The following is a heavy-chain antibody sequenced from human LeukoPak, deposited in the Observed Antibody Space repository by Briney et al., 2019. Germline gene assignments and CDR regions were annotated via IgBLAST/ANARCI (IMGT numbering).Heavy chain of an antibody. CDR2: ISAYNGNT. D-gene: IGHD4-11*01. V-gene: IGHV1-18*01. J-gene: IGHJ5*02. Sequence: GASVKVSCKASGYTFTSYGISWVRQAPGQGLEWMGWISAYNGNTNYAQKLQGRVTMTTDTSTSTAYMELRSLRSDDTAVYYCARDPRYNPLTSFQKTTPGHWFDPWGQGTLVTVSS. CDR3: ARDPRYNPLTSFQKTTPGHWFDP. CDR1: GYTFTSYG.